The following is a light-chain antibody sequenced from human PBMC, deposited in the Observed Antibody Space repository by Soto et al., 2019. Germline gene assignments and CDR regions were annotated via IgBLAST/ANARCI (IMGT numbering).Light chain of an antibody. V-gene: IGKV1-17*02. Sequence: DIPMTQFPSSLSASVADRVTISCRASEAIKNDLAWYQQEPGKAPKRVIYSASILQSGAPSRFSGSGSGTEFTLTISDLQPEDRATYYCLQHNSYPFTFGPGTKLEIK. CDR3: LQHNSYPFT. CDR1: EAIKND. CDR2: SAS. J-gene: IGKJ3*01.